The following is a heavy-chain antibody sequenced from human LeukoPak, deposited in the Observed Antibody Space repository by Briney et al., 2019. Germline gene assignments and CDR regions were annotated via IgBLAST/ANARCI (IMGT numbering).Heavy chain of an antibody. Sequence: SVKVSCKASGGTFSSYAISWVRQAPGQGLEWMGRIIPILGIANYAQKFQGRVTVTADKSTSTAYMELSSLRSEDTAVYYCASLRDKSRDEKGYCSSTSCSYWGQGTLVTVSS. CDR2: IIPILGIA. CDR1: GGTFSSYA. CDR3: ASLRDKSRDEKGYCSSTSCSY. D-gene: IGHD2-2*01. V-gene: IGHV1-69*04. J-gene: IGHJ4*02.